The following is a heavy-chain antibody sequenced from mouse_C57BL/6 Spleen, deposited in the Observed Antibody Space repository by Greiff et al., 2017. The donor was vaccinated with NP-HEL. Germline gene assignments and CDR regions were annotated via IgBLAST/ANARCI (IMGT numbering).Heavy chain of an antibody. J-gene: IGHJ2*01. D-gene: IGHD4-1*01. CDR3: ARGRPHNWDGGYYFDY. CDR2: IYPGDGDT. V-gene: IGHV1-82*01. CDR1: GYAFSSSW. Sequence: QVQLQQSGPELVKPGASVKISCKASGYAFSSSWMNWVKQRPGKGLEWIGRIYPGDGDTNYNGKFKGKATLTADKSSSTAYMQLSSLTSEDSAVYFCARGRPHNWDGGYYFDYWGQGTTLTVSS.